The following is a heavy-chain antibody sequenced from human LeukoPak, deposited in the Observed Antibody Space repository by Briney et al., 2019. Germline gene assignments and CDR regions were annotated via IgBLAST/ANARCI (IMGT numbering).Heavy chain of an antibody. CDR1: GFIFSSYA. CDR2: ISGSGSST. J-gene: IGHJ4*02. D-gene: IGHD1-26*01. Sequence: HPGGSLRLSCAASGFIFSSYAMNWVRQVSGKGLEWVSTISGSGSSTYYADSVEGRFTISRDNSKNTLYLQMHSLRADDTALYYCAKYLGGPNPPFDNWGQGTLVTVSS. CDR3: AKYLGGPNPPFDN. V-gene: IGHV3-23*01.